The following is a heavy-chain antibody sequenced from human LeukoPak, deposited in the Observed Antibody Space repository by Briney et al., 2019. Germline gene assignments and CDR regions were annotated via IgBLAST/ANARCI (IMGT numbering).Heavy chain of an antibody. D-gene: IGHD2-21*01. CDR1: GGSINSNIYY. J-gene: IGHJ6*02. CDR3: ARGRGDYSQAYYYYGMDV. CDR2: IYYTGNT. V-gene: IGHV4-39*07. Sequence: SETLSLTCTVSGGSINSNIYYWGWIRQPPGRWLEWIGSIYYTGNTYYNPSLKSRVTISVDTSKNQFSLKLSSVTAADTAVYYCARGRGDYSQAYYYYGMDVWGQGTTVTVSS.